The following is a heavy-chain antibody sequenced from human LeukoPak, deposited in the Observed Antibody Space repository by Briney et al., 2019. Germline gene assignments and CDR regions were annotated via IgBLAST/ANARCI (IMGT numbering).Heavy chain of an antibody. J-gene: IGHJ4*02. CDR3: ARDGDIYSYGYLYFDY. CDR2: IYHNGSP. Sequence: PSETLSLTCTVSGYSISNGYYWGWIRQPPGKGLEWIGNIYHNGSPYYNPSLKSRVTLSVDTSKNQFSLKLSSVTAADTAVYYCARDGDIYSYGYLYFDYWGQGTLVTVSS. D-gene: IGHD5-18*01. V-gene: IGHV4-38-2*02. CDR1: GYSISNGYY.